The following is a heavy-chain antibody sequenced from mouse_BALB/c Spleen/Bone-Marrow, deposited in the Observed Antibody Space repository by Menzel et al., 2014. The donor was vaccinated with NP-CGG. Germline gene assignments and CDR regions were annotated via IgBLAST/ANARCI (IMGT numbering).Heavy chain of an antibody. J-gene: IGHJ4*01. D-gene: IGHD1-1*01. CDR1: GFSLTSYG. V-gene: IGHV2-9*02. CDR3: ARGSYYEGAMDY. CDR2: IWAGGST. Sequence: VVESGPGLVAPSQSLSITCTVSGFSLTSYGVHWVRQPPGKVLEWLGVIWAGGSTNYNSALMSRLSISKDNSRSQVFLKMNSLQTDDTAMYYCARGSYYEGAMDYWGQGTSVTVSS.